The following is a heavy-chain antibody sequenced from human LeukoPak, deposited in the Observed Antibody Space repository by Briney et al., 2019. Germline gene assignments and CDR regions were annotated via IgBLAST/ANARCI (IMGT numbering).Heavy chain of an antibody. CDR1: GFTFSSYS. CDR3: ARVDSSSSIYYYYYMDV. Sequence: KPGGSLRLSCAASGFTFSSYSMNWVRQAPGKGLEWVSSISSSSYIYYADSVKGRVTISRANAKNSLYLKMNSLRAEDTAVYYCARVDSSSSIYYYYYMDVWGKGTTVTVSS. J-gene: IGHJ6*03. D-gene: IGHD6-13*01. V-gene: IGHV3-21*01. CDR2: ISSSSYI.